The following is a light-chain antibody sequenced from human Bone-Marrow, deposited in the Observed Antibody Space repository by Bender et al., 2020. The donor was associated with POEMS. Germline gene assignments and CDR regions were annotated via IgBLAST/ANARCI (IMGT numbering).Light chain of an antibody. Sequence: QSALTQPASMSGSPGQSITISCIGTSSDIGSYNYVSWYQQHPGKAPKLMIYDVSDWPSGVSDRFSGSKSGNTASLTISGLQTEDEADYYCSSYTTSGTLGVFGTGTKVTVL. CDR2: DVS. V-gene: IGLV2-14*03. CDR3: SSYTTSGTLGV. J-gene: IGLJ1*01. CDR1: SSDIGSYNY.